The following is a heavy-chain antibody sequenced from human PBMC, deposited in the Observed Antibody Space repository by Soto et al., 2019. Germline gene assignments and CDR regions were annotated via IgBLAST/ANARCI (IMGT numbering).Heavy chain of an antibody. CDR2: ISDSDTKT. Sequence: GGSRRLSCEASDFSISTYAMSWVRQAPGKGLEWVSAISDSDTKTYYADSVMGRFTISKDTSKNTLDLQMNSLRADDTAVYYCAIRGLGYGHGYFDYWGQGTLVTVSS. V-gene: IGHV3-23*01. CDR1: DFSISTYA. CDR3: AIRGLGYGHGYFDY. J-gene: IGHJ4*02. D-gene: IGHD5-18*01.